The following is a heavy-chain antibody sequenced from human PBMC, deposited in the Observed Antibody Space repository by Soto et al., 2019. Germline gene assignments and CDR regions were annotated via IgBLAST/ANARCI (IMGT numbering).Heavy chain of an antibody. CDR3: ARSKGLDY. J-gene: IGHJ4*02. CDR2: MNSDGSSI. Sequence: ELQLVESGGGLVQSGGSLRLSCAASGFTFSNHWMQWVRQAPGKGLVWVSRMNSDGSSISYADSVKGRFTISRDNAKNTLYLQMNSLRAEDTAVYFCARSKGLDYWGQGTLVTVSS. V-gene: IGHV3-74*01. CDR1: GFTFSNHW.